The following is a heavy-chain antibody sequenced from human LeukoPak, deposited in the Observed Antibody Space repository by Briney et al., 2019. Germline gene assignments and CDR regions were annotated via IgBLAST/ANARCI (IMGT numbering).Heavy chain of an antibody. V-gene: IGHV4-61*02. Sequence: SQTLSLTCTVSGGSISSGSHYWSWIRQPAGKGLEWIGRIYTSGSTNYNPSLKSRVTISVDTSKNQFSLKLSSVTAPDTAVYYCARERTSPIAATDYWGQGTLVTVSS. CDR3: ARERTSPIAATDY. CDR2: IYTSGST. CDR1: GGSISSGSHY. D-gene: IGHD6-25*01. J-gene: IGHJ4*02.